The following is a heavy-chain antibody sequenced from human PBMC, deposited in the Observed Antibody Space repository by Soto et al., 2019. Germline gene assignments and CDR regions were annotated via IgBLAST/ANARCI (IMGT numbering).Heavy chain of an antibody. D-gene: IGHD3-10*01. CDR2: INHSGST. Sequence: PSXTLYLTCAVYGGSFSDYYCSWIRQPPGKGLEWIGEINHSGSTNYNPSLKSRVTISVDTSKNQFSLKLSSVTAADTAVYYCAVIWAPHPWGQGTLVTVSS. CDR3: AVIWAPHP. J-gene: IGHJ5*02. V-gene: IGHV4-34*01. CDR1: GGSFSDYY.